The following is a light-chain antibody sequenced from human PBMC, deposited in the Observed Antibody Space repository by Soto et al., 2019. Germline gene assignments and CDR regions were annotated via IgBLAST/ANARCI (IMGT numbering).Light chain of an antibody. V-gene: IGKV3-11*01. CDR2: AAS. J-gene: IGKJ1*01. CDR1: HDVTTY. Sequence: EIVMTQSPATLSVSPGEGATLSCRASHDVTTYLAWYQQKSGQAPRLLIYAASTRAAGIPARFSGSGSETDFTLTISDVEPEDFAVYYCHQRQSWPRTFGQGTKVDIK. CDR3: HQRQSWPRT.